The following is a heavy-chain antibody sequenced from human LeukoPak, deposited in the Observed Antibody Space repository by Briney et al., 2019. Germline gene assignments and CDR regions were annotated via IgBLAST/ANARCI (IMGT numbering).Heavy chain of an antibody. V-gene: IGHV5-51*01. CDR1: GYSFTSYW. D-gene: IGHD3-3*01. CDR2: IYPGDSDT. J-gene: IGHJ5*02. Sequence: GESLKISCKGSGYSFTSYWIGWVRQMPGKGLEWMGIIYPGDSDTRYSPSFQGQVTISADKSISTAYLQWSSLKASDTAMYYRARRHPNYDFWSGYSEMGFDPWGQGTLVTVSS. CDR3: ARRHPNYDFWSGYSEMGFDP.